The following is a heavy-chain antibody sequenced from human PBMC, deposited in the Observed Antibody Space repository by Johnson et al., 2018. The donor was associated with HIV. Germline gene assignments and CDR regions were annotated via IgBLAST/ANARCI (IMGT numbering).Heavy chain of an antibody. D-gene: IGHD2-15*01. CDR1: GFTFSTYG. J-gene: IGHJ3*02. Sequence: QVQLVESGGGVVQPGRSLRLSCAASGFTFSTYGMHWVRQAPGKGLEWVAFMRSDGSIEYYADSVKGRFTISRDNAKNSLYLQMNSLRAGDTAVYYCARACSAAHCYSAQAFDIWGQGTMVTVSS. CDR3: ARACSAAHCYSAQAFDI. V-gene: IGHV3-33*03. CDR2: MRSDGSIE.